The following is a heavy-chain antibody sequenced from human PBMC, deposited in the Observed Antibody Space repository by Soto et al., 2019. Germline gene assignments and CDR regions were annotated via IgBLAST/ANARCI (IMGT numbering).Heavy chain of an antibody. J-gene: IGHJ6*02. CDR3: ASKRSSLSYYYGMDV. CDR1: GFTFSSYS. CDR2: ISSSSSYI. Sequence: GESLKISCAASGFTFSSYSMNWVRQAPGKGLEWVSSISSSSSYIYYADSVKGRFTISRDNAKNSLYLQMNSLRAEDTAVYYCASKRSSLSYYYGMDVWGQGTTVTVSS. D-gene: IGHD6-6*01. V-gene: IGHV3-21*01.